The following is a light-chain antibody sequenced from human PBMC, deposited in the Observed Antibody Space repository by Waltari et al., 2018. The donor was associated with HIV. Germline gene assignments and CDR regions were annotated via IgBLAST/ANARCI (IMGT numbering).Light chain of an antibody. CDR3: QVWDSSSDHPGV. J-gene: IGLJ1*01. CDR2: NES. CDR1: NIGSKS. Sequence: SYVLTQPPSVSVAPGKPARITCGGNNIGSKSVHCYQQKPGQAPVLVIYNESDRPSGIPERFSGSNSGNTATLTISRVEAGDEADYYCQVWDSSSDHPGVFGTGTKVTVL. V-gene: IGLV3-21*04.